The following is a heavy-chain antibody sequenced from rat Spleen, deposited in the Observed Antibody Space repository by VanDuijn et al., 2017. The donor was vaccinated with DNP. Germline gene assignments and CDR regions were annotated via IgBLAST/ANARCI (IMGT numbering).Heavy chain of an antibody. CDR1: GFTFSDYY. CDR3: TTDAAY. CDR2: INPDGSRT. V-gene: IGHV5-20*01. Sequence: EVQLVESGGGLVQPGRSLKLSCAASGFTFSDYYMSWVRQAPTMSLEWVASINPDGSRTYYRDSVKGRFTISRDNAESSLFLQMDSLRSEDTATYYCTTDAAYWGQGALVTVSS. J-gene: IGHJ3*01.